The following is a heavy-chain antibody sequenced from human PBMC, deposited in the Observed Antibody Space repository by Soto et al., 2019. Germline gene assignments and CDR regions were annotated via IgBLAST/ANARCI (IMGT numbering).Heavy chain of an antibody. Sequence: EXLSPTCSFSGASISGSYWSWIRQSPGKGLEWLGYVYYTGSTNYSPSLRSRVSISVDTSKNEFSLRLSSVTAADTAVYFCARSVAVPGAHIDYWGQGTQVTGSS. CDR3: ARSVAVPGAHIDY. J-gene: IGHJ4*02. CDR2: VYYTGST. V-gene: IGHV4-59*01. CDR1: GASISGSY. D-gene: IGHD6-19*01.